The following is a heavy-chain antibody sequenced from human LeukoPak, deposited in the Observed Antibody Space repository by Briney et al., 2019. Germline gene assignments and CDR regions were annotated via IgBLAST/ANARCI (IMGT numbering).Heavy chain of an antibody. V-gene: IGHV3-74*01. Sequence: GGSLRLSCAASGFTFSSHWMHWVRQAPGKGLVWVSRINSGGSATNYADSVRGRFTISRDNARNTLYLQMNSVREEDTAVYYCADLNVLVGNWGQGTLVTVSS. CDR3: ADLNVLVGN. J-gene: IGHJ4*02. D-gene: IGHD3-16*01. CDR1: GFTFSSHW. CDR2: INSGGSAT.